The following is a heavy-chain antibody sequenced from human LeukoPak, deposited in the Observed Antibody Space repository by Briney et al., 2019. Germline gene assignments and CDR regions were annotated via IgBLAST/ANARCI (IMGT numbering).Heavy chain of an antibody. CDR2: IYPGDSDT. D-gene: IGHD3-10*01. J-gene: IGHJ5*02. CDR3: ARLNGSNWFDP. V-gene: IGHV5-51*01. Sequence: GESLKISCKGSGYSFTSYWIGWVRQMPGKGLEWMGIIYPGDSDTRYSPSFQGQVTLSADKSTSTAYLQWRSLKASDTAMYYCARLNGSNWFDPWGQGTLVTVSS. CDR1: GYSFTSYW.